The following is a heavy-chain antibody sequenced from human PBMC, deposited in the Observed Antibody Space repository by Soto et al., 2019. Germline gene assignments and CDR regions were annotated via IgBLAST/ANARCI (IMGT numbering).Heavy chain of an antibody. CDR3: ARCTISGVVIERFDP. J-gene: IGHJ5*02. D-gene: IGHD3-3*01. V-gene: IGHV4-30-2*01. CDR2: IYHSGST. Sequence: QLQLQESGSGLVKPSQTLSLTCAVSGGSISSGGYSWSWIRQPPGKGLEWIGYIYHSGSTYYNPSLKSRVTISVDRSKNQFSLKLSSVTAADTAVYYCARCTISGVVIERFDPWGQGTLVTVSS. CDR1: GGSISSGGYS.